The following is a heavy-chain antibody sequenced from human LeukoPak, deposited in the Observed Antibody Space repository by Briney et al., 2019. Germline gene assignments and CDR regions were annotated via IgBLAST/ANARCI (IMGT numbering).Heavy chain of an antibody. CDR3: AKEQWLQPHDAVDF. D-gene: IGHD6-19*01. Sequence: SETLSLTCAVSGGSISSSNWWSWVRQPPGKGLEWIGEIYHSGSTNYNPSLKSRVTISVDKSKNQFSLKLSSVTAADTAVYYCAKEQWLQPHDAVDFWGQGTMVTVSS. CDR1: GGSISSSNW. V-gene: IGHV4-4*02. CDR2: IYHSGST. J-gene: IGHJ3*01.